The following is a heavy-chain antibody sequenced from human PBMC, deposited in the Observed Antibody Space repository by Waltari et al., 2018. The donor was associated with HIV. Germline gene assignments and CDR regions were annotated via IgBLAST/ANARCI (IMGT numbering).Heavy chain of an antibody. Sequence: QVQLQESGPGLVKPSETLSLTCTVSGGSMSNYYWSWIRQPAGKRPEYIGRLYTSGSTNYNPSLKSRVTMSLDTSKNQFSLKLSSVTAADTAVYYCVRVGRDGWLFDYWGQGTLVTVSS. CDR1: GGSMSNYY. CDR2: LYTSGST. D-gene: IGHD6-19*01. CDR3: VRVGRDGWLFDY. J-gene: IGHJ4*02. V-gene: IGHV4-4*07.